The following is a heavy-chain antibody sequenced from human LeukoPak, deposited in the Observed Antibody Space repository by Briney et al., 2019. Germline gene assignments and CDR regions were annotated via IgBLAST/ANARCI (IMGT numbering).Heavy chain of an antibody. J-gene: IGHJ4*02. CDR2: TNPNSGGT. CDR1: GYTFTNYG. D-gene: IGHD6-19*01. Sequence: ASVKVSCKASGYTFTNYGISWVRQAPGQGLEWMGWTNPNSGGTNYAQKFQGRVTMTRDTSISTAYMELSRLRSDDTAVYYCAREIAVGRDYWGQGTLVTVSS. CDR3: AREIAVGRDY. V-gene: IGHV1-2*02.